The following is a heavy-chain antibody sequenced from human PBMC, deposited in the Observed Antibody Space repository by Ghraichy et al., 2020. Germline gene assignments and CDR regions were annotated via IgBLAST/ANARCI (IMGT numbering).Heavy chain of an antibody. CDR2: ISGSGGST. CDR1: GFTFSSYA. CDR3: AKDPVAGTSVGYYFDY. J-gene: IGHJ4*02. Sequence: LSLTCAASGFTFSSYAMSWVRQAPGKGLEWVSAISGSGGSTYYADSVKGRFTISRDNSKNTLYLQMNSLRAEDTAVYYCAKDPVAGTSVGYYFDYWGQGTLVTVSS. D-gene: IGHD6-19*01. V-gene: IGHV3-23*01.